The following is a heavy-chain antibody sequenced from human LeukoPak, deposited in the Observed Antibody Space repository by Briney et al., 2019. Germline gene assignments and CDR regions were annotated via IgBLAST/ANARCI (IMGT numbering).Heavy chain of an antibody. Sequence: SETLSLTCTVSGGSISSYYWSWLRQPPGKGLEWIGYIYYSGSTNYNPSLKSRVTISVDTSKNQFSLKLSSVTAADTAVYYCARGIAVAGHNDYWGQGTLVTVSS. CDR2: IYYSGST. D-gene: IGHD6-19*01. J-gene: IGHJ4*02. CDR3: ARGIAVAGHNDY. V-gene: IGHV4-59*01. CDR1: GGSISSYY.